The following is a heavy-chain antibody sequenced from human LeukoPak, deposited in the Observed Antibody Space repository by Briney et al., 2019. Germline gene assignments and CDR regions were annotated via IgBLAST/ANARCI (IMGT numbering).Heavy chain of an antibody. CDR2: ISGSGGTT. J-gene: IGHJ4*02. CDR3: AKGGGRDGYNHVDY. CDR1: GFTFSSYA. Sequence: GGSLRLSCAASGFTFSSYAMSWVRQAPGKGPEWVSAISGSGGTTYYADSVKGRFTISRDNSKNTLYLQMNRLRGEDTAVYYCAKGGGRDGYNHVDYWGQGTLVTVSS. V-gene: IGHV3-23*01. D-gene: IGHD5-24*01.